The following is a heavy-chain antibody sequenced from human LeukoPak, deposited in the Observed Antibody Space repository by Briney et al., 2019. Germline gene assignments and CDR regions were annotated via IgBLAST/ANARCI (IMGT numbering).Heavy chain of an antibody. J-gene: IGHJ4*02. CDR3: ALWGYFDSSGRHF. Sequence: SETLSLTCTVSGNSFGDYYWSWIRQPAGKGLEWIGRIYTSGSTNYNPSLRSRVTISVDTSKNQFSLNLNSVTAADTAVYYCALWGYFDSSGRHFWGQGTLVTVSS. CDR1: GNSFGDYY. V-gene: IGHV4-4*07. D-gene: IGHD3-22*01. CDR2: IYTSGST.